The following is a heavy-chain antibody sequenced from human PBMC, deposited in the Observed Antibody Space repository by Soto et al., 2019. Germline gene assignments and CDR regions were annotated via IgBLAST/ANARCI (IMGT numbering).Heavy chain of an antibody. Sequence: GESLKISCKGSGYSFTSYWISWVRQMPGKGLEWMGRIDPSDSYTNYSPSFQGHVTISADKSISTAYLQWSSLKASDTAMYYCARRREYYGSGSYSNGMDVWGQGTTVTVSS. CDR3: ARRREYYGSGSYSNGMDV. D-gene: IGHD3-10*01. J-gene: IGHJ6*02. CDR2: IDPSDSYT. CDR1: GYSFTSYW. V-gene: IGHV5-10-1*01.